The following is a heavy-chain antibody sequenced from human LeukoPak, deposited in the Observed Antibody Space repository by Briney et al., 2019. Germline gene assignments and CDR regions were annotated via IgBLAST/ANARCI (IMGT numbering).Heavy chain of an antibody. J-gene: IGHJ3*02. CDR3: ARLEGLRFFGAFDI. V-gene: IGHV4-59*08. CDR2: IYYSGST. Sequence: ASETLSLTCTVSGVSISSYYWSWIRQPPGKGLEWIGYIYYSGSTNYNPSLKSRVTISVDTSKNQFSLKLSSVTAADTAVYYCARLEGLRFFGAFDIWGQGTMVTVSS. D-gene: IGHD5-12*01. CDR1: GVSISSYY.